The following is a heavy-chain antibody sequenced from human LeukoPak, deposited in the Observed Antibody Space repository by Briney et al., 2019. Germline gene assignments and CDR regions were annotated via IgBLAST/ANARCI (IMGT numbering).Heavy chain of an antibody. CDR1: GFTFSSYG. Sequence: PGGSLRLSCAASGFTFSSYGMHLVRQAPGKGLEWVAVIWYDGSNKYYADSVKGRFTISRDNSKNTLYLQMNSLRAEDTAVYYCARSIGIAVAGTAFDYWGQGTLVTVSS. V-gene: IGHV3-33*01. D-gene: IGHD6-19*01. CDR3: ARSIGIAVAGTAFDY. CDR2: IWYDGSNK. J-gene: IGHJ4*02.